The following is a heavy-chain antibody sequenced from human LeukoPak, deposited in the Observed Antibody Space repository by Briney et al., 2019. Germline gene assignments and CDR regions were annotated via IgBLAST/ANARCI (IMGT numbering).Heavy chain of an antibody. CDR2: ISDSGGST. CDR1: GVTFMTYA. Sequence: GGPLRFSCAASGVTFMTYAMGWVRQAPGKGLKWVSLISDSGGSTYTADSVKGRFPISRDNSKNTLYLQMNSLRVEDTAVYYCAKVLYGAHDAFDIWGKGTMVTISS. J-gene: IGHJ3*02. CDR3: AKVLYGAHDAFDI. V-gene: IGHV3-23*01. D-gene: IGHD4-17*01.